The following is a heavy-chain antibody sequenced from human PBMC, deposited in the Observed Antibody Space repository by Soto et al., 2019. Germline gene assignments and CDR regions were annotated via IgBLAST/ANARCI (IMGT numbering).Heavy chain of an antibody. J-gene: IGHJ4*02. D-gene: IGHD3-22*01. CDR3: GRAYYASSGYCDY. Sequence: PSETLSLTCAVYGWSFSSYYCSWIRQPPGKGLEWIGEINHSGSNNYNPSLKSRVTISVDTSKNQFSLKLSSVAAEDTAVYYCGRAYYASSGYCDYWGQGTLVTVSS. CDR1: GWSFSSYY. CDR2: INHSGSN. V-gene: IGHV4-34*01.